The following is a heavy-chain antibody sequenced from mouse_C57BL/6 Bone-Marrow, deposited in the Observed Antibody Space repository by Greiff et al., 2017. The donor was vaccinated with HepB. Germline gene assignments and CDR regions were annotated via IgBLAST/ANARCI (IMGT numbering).Heavy chain of an antibody. V-gene: IGHV10-1*01. J-gene: IGHJ1*03. CDR3: VRHGSLWYFDV. CDR2: IRSKSNNYAT. CDR1: GFSFNTYA. Sequence: EVMLVESGGGLVQPKGSLKLSCAASGFSFNTYAMNWVRQAPGKGLEWVARIRSKSNNYATYYADSVKDRFTISRDDSESMLYLQMNNLKTEDTAMYYCVRHGSLWYFDVWGTGTTVTVSS.